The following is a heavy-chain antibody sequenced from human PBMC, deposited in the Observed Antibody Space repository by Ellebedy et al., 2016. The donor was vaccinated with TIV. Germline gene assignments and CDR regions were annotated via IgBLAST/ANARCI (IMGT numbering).Heavy chain of an antibody. CDR3: ARDRASGTYPNWSDP. Sequence: GESLKISCAGSGFSFSNYAMHWVRQAPGEGLEWVSGLSGSGGTTHYADSVKGRFTISRDNSKNILYLQMTGLRAADTATYFCARDRASGTYPNWSDPWGWGTLVSVSS. J-gene: IGHJ5*02. CDR1: GFSFSNYA. V-gene: IGHV3-23*01. CDR2: LSGSGGTT. D-gene: IGHD1-26*01.